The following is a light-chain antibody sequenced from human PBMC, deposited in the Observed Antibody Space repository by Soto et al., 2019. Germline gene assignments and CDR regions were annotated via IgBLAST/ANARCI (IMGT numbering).Light chain of an antibody. J-gene: IGKJ5*01. CDR1: QSIYGK. V-gene: IGKV3-20*01. CDR2: DAS. CDR3: QQYGSSPIT. Sequence: EIVMTQSPSTLSVSPGERVSLSCRASQSIYGKLAWYQQKPGQTPRLLIYDASTRATGISGSFSGSGSGTDFTLTISRLEPEDFAVYYCQQYGSSPITFGQGTRLEIK.